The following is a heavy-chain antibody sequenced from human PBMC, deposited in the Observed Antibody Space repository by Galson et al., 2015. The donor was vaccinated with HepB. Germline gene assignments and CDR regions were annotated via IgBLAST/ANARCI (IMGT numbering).Heavy chain of an antibody. CDR2: ISRNGGST. D-gene: IGHD1-26*01. CDR1: GFTFSSYA. J-gene: IGHJ4*02. CDR3: VKDHSGSYPDY. V-gene: IGHV3-64D*06. Sequence: SLRLSCAASGFTFSSYAMHWVRQAPGRGLEYVSAISRNGGSTYYADSVKGRFTISRDNSKNTLYLQMSSLRAEDTAVYYCVKDHSGSYPDYWGQGTLVTVSS.